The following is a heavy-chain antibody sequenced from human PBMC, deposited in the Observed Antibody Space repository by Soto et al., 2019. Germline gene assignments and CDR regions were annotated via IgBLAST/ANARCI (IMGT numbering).Heavy chain of an antibody. D-gene: IGHD1-7*01. Sequence: SVKVSCKASGGTFSSYAISWVRQAPGQGPEWMGGIIPIFGTANYAQKFQGRVTITADKSTSTAYMELSSLRSEDTAVYYCARDPGLELHFRNWFDPWGQGTLVTVSS. CDR2: IIPIFGTA. CDR1: GGTFSSYA. CDR3: ARDPGLELHFRNWFDP. J-gene: IGHJ5*02. V-gene: IGHV1-69*06.